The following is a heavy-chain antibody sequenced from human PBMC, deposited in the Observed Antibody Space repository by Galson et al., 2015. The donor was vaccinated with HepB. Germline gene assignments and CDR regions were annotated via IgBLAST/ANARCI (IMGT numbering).Heavy chain of an antibody. J-gene: IGHJ3*02. D-gene: IGHD4-17*01. CDR3: ARPKWATVIAFDI. CDR1: GFTVSSNY. Sequence: SLRLSCAASGFTVSSNYMSWVRQAPGKGLEWVSIIYSGTSTYYADSVRSRFTISRDNSKNTLYLQMNSLRAEDTAVYYCARPKWATVIAFDIWGQGTMATVSS. V-gene: IGHV3-53*01. CDR2: IYSGTST.